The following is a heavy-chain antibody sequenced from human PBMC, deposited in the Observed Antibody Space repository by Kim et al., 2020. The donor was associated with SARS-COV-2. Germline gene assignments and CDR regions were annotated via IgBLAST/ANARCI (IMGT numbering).Heavy chain of an antibody. CDR3: ARSQLSGSYVFDY. CDR1: GFTFSSYA. V-gene: IGHV3-30*04. D-gene: IGHD3-10*01. J-gene: IGHJ4*02. Sequence: GGSLRLSCAASGFTFSSYAMHWVRQAPGKGLEWVAVISYDGSNKYYADSVKGRFTISRDNSKNTLYLQMNSLRAEDTAVYYCARSQLSGSYVFDYWGQGTLVTVSS. CDR2: ISYDGSNK.